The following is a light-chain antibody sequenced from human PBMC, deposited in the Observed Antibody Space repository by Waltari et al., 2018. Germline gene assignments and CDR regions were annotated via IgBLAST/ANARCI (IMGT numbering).Light chain of an antibody. V-gene: IGKV3-11*01. J-gene: IGKJ4*01. Sequence: EIVLTQSPATLSLSPGERATLSCRASQIVSNYLAWYQQKPGQAPRLLIYDASTRATGTPARFSGSGSGTDFTLTISSLEPEDFAFYYCQQRGNGLTFGGGTKVEIK. CDR3: QQRGNGLT. CDR1: QIVSNY. CDR2: DAS.